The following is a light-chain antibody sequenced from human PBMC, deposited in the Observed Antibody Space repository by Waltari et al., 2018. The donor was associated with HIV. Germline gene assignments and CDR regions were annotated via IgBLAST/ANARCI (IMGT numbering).Light chain of an antibody. V-gene: IGKV1-39*01. CDR1: QSINNF. CDR3: QQTYRTPHT. J-gene: IGKJ5*01. Sequence: DIQVTQSPSSLSASVGDRVTITCRAGQSINNFVNWYRQTPGKAPELLISAASDVQSGFSSRFVGSGSGTYYTLTVIRLQADDFAIYYCQQTYRTPHTFGQGTRLEIK. CDR2: AAS.